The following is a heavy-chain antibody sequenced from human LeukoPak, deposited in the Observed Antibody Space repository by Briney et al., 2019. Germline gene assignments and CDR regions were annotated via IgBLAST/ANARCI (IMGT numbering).Heavy chain of an antibody. Sequence: ASVKVSCKASGYTFTCYYMHWVRQAPGQGLEWMGWINPNSGGTNYAQKFQGRVTMTRDTSISTAYMELSRLRSDDTAVYYCAREGGWDSSGCYYVRQTHNWFDPWGQGTLVTVSS. CDR3: AREGGWDSSGCYYVRQTHNWFDP. CDR2: INPNSGGT. CDR1: GYTFTCYY. D-gene: IGHD3-22*01. V-gene: IGHV1-2*02. J-gene: IGHJ5*02.